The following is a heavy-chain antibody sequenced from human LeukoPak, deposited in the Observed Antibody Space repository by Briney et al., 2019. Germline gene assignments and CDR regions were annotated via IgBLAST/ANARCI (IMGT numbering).Heavy chain of an antibody. Sequence: SGPTLVKPTQTLTLTCTFSGFSLSTSGVGVGWIRQPPGKALEWLALIYWDDDKRYSPSLKSRLTITKDTSKNQVVLTMTNMDPVDTATYYCARTDGSGWTGEDWFDPWGQGTLVTVSS. CDR1: GFSLSTSGVG. CDR2: IYWDDDK. CDR3: ARTDGSGWTGEDWFDP. D-gene: IGHD6-19*01. V-gene: IGHV2-5*02. J-gene: IGHJ5*02.